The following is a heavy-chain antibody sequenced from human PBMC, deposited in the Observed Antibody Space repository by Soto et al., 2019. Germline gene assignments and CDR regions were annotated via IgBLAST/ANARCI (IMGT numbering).Heavy chain of an antibody. Sequence: ASVKVSCKASGYTFTRSGISWVRQAPGQGLEWMGWISTYNGDTNYAQTFQGRVTMTTDTSTSTVHMEVRSLRSDDTAVYYCASATTVVTDAFDIWGQGTMVTVSS. CDR3: ASATTVVTDAFDI. CDR2: ISTYNGDT. CDR1: GYTFTRSG. J-gene: IGHJ3*02. D-gene: IGHD4-17*01. V-gene: IGHV1-18*01.